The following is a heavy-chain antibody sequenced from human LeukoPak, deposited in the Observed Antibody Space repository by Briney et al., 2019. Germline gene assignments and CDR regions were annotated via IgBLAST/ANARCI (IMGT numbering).Heavy chain of an antibody. CDR3: ARMTPWYFDY. V-gene: IGHV5-51*01. CDR1: GYSFTSYW. CDR2: IYPGDSDT. J-gene: IGHJ4*02. Sequence: GESLKISCEGSGYSFTSYWIGWVRQMPGKGLEWMGIIYPGDSDTRYSPSFQGQVTISADKSISTAYLQCSSLKASDTATYYCARMTPWYFDYWGQGTLVTVSS.